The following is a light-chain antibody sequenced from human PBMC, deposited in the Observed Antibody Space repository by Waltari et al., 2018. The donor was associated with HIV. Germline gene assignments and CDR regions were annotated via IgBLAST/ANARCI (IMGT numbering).Light chain of an antibody. J-gene: IGLJ2*01. CDR3: CAYAGSTTYVI. V-gene: IGLV2-23*02. CDR1: SSYVGGYNL. Sequence: QSALTQPASVSGSPGQPITISCPGTSSYVGGYNLVSWYQQHPGKAPKLMIYEVSKRPSGVSNRFSGSKSGNTASLTISGLQAEDEADYYCCAYAGSTTYVIFGGGTKLTVL. CDR2: EVS.